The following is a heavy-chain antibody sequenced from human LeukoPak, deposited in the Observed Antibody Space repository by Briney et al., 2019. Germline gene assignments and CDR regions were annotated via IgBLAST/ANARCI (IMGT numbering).Heavy chain of an antibody. V-gene: IGHV3-23*01. D-gene: IGHD3-22*01. J-gene: IGHJ4*02. CDR2: ISGSGGST. Sequence: GGSLRLSCAASGFTFSSYAMSWVRQAPGKGLEWVSAISGSGGSTYYADSVKGRFTISRDNSKNTLYLQMNSLRAEDTAVYYCAKDIWDHDSSGYYSYWGQGTLVTVSS. CDR3: AKDIWDHDSSGYYSY. CDR1: GFTFSSYA.